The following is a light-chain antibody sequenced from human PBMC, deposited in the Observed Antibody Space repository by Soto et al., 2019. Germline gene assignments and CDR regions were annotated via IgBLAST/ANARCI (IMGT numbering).Light chain of an antibody. CDR1: QSLTTRY. Sequence: IVLTQSPGTLSLSPGETATLSCRASQSLTTRYLAWYQQKPGQAPRLLIYGASNRATGTPDRFSGSGSGTDFTLTTSSLEPEDFAVYFCQQYASSVVYTFGQGTKLEIK. V-gene: IGKV3-20*01. J-gene: IGKJ2*01. CDR3: QQYASSVVYT. CDR2: GAS.